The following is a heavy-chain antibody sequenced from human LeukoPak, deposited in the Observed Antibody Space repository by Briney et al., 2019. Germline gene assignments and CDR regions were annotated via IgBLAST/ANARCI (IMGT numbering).Heavy chain of an antibody. CDR2: IYYSGST. V-gene: IGHV4-59*01. CDR1: GFTFSNAW. D-gene: IGHD2-15*01. CDR3: ARAGRTHAFDI. J-gene: IGHJ3*02. Sequence: GSLRLSCAASGFTFSNAWMSWIRQPPGKGLEWIGYIYYSGSTNYNPSLKSRVTISVDTSKNQFSLKLSSVTAADTAVYYCARAGRTHAFDIWGQGTMVTVSS.